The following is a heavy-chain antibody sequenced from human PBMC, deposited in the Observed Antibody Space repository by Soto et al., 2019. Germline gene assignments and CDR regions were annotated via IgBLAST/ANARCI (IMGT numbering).Heavy chain of an antibody. V-gene: IGHV1-46*01. CDR3: ASTPIGNYYYYYGMDV. D-gene: IGHD2-21*01. Sequence: ASVKVSCKASGYTFTSYYMHWVRQAPGQGLEWMGIINPSGGSTSYAQKFQGRVTMTRDTSTSTVYMELSSLRSEDTAVYYCASTPIGNYYYYYGMDVWGQGTTVTVSS. CDR2: INPSGGST. CDR1: GYTFTSYY. J-gene: IGHJ6*02.